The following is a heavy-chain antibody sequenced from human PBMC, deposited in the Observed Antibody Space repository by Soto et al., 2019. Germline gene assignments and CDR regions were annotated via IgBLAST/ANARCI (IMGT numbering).Heavy chain of an antibody. CDR1: GASFSGSY. CDR3: AVWSALTQYYFDS. CDR2: AYYSGTT. J-gene: IGHJ4*01. V-gene: IGHV4-59*13. Sequence: SETLSLTCAVSGASFSGSYWSWIPQPPGKGLEWIGYAYYSGTTVYNPSLKSRVSISVDTSKKHVSLRLNSVTAADTAVYYCAVWSALTQYYFDSWGLGTLVTVS. D-gene: IGHD3-3*01.